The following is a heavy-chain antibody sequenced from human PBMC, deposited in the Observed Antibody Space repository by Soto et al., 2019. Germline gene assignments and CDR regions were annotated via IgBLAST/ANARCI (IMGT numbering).Heavy chain of an antibody. Sequence: ASVKVSCKASGYTFTIYAMHWVRQAPGQRLEWMGWINAGNGNTKYSQKFQGRVTITRDTSASTAYMELSSLRSEDTAVYYCARDQSSSYYDSSGYYFAYWFDPWGQGTLVTVSS. CDR1: GYTFTIYA. D-gene: IGHD3-22*01. V-gene: IGHV1-3*01. CDR2: INAGNGNT. J-gene: IGHJ5*02. CDR3: ARDQSSSYYDSSGYYFAYWFDP.